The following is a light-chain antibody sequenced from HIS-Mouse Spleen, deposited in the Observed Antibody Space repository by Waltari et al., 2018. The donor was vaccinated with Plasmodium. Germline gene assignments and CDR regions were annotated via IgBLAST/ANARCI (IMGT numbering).Light chain of an antibody. Sequence: LVLTQSPSASASLGASLKLPCPLRRGHSSSAIPCHQQQPEKGPRYLMKLNSDGSHSKGDGSPDRFSGSSSGAERYLTISSLQSEDEADYYCQTWGTGFWVFGGGTKLTVL. V-gene: IGLV4-69*01. CDR1: RGHSSSA. J-gene: IGLJ3*02. CDR2: LNSDGSH. CDR3: QTWGTGFWV.